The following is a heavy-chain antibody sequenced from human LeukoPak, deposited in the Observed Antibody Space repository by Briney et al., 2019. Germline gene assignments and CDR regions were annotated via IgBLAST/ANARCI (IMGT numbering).Heavy chain of an antibody. J-gene: IGHJ5*02. D-gene: IGHD6-6*01. V-gene: IGHV4-4*02. Sequence: SGTLSLTCSVSGGSISSSNWWSWVRQPPGKGLEWIGEIYQSGSTNYNPSLKSRVTIFVDTSKNQFSLRLSSVTAADTALYYCARRYSSSPFNYFDPWGQGTLVTVSS. CDR2: IYQSGST. CDR1: GGSISSSNW. CDR3: ARRYSSSPFNYFDP.